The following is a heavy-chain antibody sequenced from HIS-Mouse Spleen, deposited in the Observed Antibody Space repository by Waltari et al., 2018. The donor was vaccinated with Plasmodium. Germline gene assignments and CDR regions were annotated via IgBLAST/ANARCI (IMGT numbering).Heavy chain of an antibody. J-gene: IGHJ2*01. CDR3: ASSWYWYFDL. CDR1: GFTFSSYW. V-gene: IGHV3-7*01. D-gene: IGHD6-13*01. Sequence: EVQLVESGGGLVQPGGSLRLPCASSGFTFSSYWMSWVRQEPGKGLEWVANIKQDGSEKYYVDSVKGRFTISRDNAKNSLYLQMNSLRAEDTAVYYCASSWYWYFDLWGRGTLVTVSS. CDR2: IKQDGSEK.